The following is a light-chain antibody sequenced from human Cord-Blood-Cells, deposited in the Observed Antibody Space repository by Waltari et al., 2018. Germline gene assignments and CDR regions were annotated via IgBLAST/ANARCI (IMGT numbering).Light chain of an antibody. CDR2: AAS. Sequence: AIRMTQSPSSFSASTGDRVTITCRASQGISSYLAWYQQKPGKDPKLLIYAASTLQSGVPSRFSVSGSGTDFTLTISCLQSEDFATYYCQPYYSYPLTFGGGTKVEIK. CDR3: QPYYSYPLT. CDR1: QGISSY. J-gene: IGKJ4*01. V-gene: IGKV1-8*01.